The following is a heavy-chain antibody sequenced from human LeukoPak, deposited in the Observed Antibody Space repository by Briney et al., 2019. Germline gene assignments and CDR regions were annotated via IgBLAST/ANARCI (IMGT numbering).Heavy chain of an antibody. Sequence: GASVKVSCTASGYTFISYGITWVRQAPGQGLGWLGWISAYNGNIDYAQKLQGRVTLTTDTSTSTAYMEVRSLRSDDTAVYYCASMSGYYPSYYFDYWGQGTLVTVSS. CDR1: GYTFISYG. J-gene: IGHJ4*02. V-gene: IGHV1-18*01. CDR2: ISAYNGNI. D-gene: IGHD3-3*01. CDR3: ASMSGYYPSYYFDY.